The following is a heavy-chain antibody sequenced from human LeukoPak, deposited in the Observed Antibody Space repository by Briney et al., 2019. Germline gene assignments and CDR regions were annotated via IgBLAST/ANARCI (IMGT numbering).Heavy chain of an antibody. CDR2: IYFSGST. V-gene: IGHV4-39*07. D-gene: IGHD6-19*01. Sequence: SETLSLTCTVFGGSISSSSHYWGWIRQPPGEGLEWIGSIYFSGSTYYSPSLKSRVTISVDTSKNQFSLKLSSVTAADTAVYYCARGYSSGWYASNWFDPWGQGTLVTVSS. CDR3: ARGYSSGWYASNWFDP. J-gene: IGHJ5*02. CDR1: GGSISSSSHY.